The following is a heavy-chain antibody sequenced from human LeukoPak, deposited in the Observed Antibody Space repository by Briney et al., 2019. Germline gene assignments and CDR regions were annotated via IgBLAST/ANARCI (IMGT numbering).Heavy chain of an antibody. V-gene: IGHV3-30-3*01. D-gene: IGHD6-13*01. Sequence: GGSLRLSCAASGLTFSTYAMHWVRRAPGKGREWVAFISYDGSRKYYEDSVRGRFTISRDNAKNTLYLQMNSLRAEDTAVYYCARRIAEKTDYWGQGTLVTVSS. J-gene: IGHJ4*02. CDR3: ARRIAEKTDY. CDR2: ISYDGSRK. CDR1: GLTFSTYA.